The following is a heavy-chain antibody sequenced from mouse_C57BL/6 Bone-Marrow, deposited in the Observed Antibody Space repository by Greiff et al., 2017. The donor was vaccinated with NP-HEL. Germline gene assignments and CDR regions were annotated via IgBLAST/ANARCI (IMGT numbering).Heavy chain of an antibody. CDR2: ISSGGSYT. V-gene: IGHV5-6*01. J-gene: IGHJ2*03. CDR3: ARHYDSNYFDF. Sequence: EVQLMESGGDLVKPGGSLKLSCAASGFTFSSYGMSWVRQTPDKRLEWVATISSGGSYTYYPDSVKGRFTISRDNAKNTLYLQMSSLTSEDTAMYYCARHYDSNYFDFGCWGTGLTVSA. D-gene: IGHD2-5*01. CDR1: GFTFSSYG.